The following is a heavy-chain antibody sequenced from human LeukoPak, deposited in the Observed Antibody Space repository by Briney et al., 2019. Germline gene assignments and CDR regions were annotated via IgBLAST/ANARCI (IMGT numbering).Heavy chain of an antibody. J-gene: IGHJ6*02. CDR3: ARGNHYYDSSGYYGSPPRPFYYYYGMDV. Sequence: SETLSLTCTVSGGSISTYYWSWIRQPPGKGLEWIGEINHSGSTNYNPSLKSRVTISVDTSKNQFSLKLSSVTAADTAVYYCARGNHYYDSSGYYGSPPRPFYYYYGMDVWGQGTTVTVSS. CDR1: GGSISTYY. V-gene: IGHV4-34*01. CDR2: INHSGST. D-gene: IGHD3-22*01.